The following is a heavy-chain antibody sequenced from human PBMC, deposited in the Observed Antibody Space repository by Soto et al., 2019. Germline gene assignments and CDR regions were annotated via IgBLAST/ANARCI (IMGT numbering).Heavy chain of an antibody. CDR2: LGTAGDT. J-gene: IGHJ6*02. Sequence: EVQLVESGGGLVQPGGSLRLSCAASGFTFSSYDMHWVRQATGKGLEWVSALGTAGDTYYPGSVKGRFTISREKAKNSLSLQMNSMRAGDTAVYDCARVGARSSVWPWAYYDVMDVWGQGTTVTVSS. V-gene: IGHV3-13*01. CDR1: GFTFSSYD. D-gene: IGHD6-19*01. CDR3: ARVGARSSVWPWAYYDVMDV.